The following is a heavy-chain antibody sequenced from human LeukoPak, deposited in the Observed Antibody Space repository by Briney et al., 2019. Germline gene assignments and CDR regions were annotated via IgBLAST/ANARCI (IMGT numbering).Heavy chain of an antibody. CDR2: ISAYNGNT. Sequence: ASVKVSCKASGYTFTIYGISWVRQAPGQGLEWMGWISAYNGNTNYAQKLQGRVTMTTDTSTSTAYMELRSLRSDDTAVYYCARDREGYCSSTSCPGGYWGQGTLVTVSS. CDR3: ARDREGYCSSTSCPGGY. D-gene: IGHD2-2*01. CDR1: GYTFTIYG. V-gene: IGHV1-18*01. J-gene: IGHJ4*02.